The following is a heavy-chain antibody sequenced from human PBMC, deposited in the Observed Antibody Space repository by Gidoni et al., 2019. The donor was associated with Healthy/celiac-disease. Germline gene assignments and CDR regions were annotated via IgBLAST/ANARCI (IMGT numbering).Heavy chain of an antibody. CDR1: GYTISSES. J-gene: IGHJ6*02. Sequence: EVQLVESGGGLVKPGGSLRLSCAASGYTISSESMNWVRQAPGKGLEWVSSISSSISSIYYADSLKGRFTISRDNAKNSLYLQMNSLRAEDTAVYYCARVLVGARPYYYYGMDVWGQGTTVTVSS. CDR2: ISSSISSI. V-gene: IGHV3-21*01. CDR3: ARVLVGARPYYYYGMDV. D-gene: IGHD1-26*01.